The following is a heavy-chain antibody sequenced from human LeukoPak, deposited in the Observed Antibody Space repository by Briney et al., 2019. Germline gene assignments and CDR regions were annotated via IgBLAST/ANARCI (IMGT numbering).Heavy chain of an antibody. CDR2: ISSSSSYI. D-gene: IGHD3-22*01. CDR1: GFTFSSYS. V-gene: IGHV3-21*01. Sequence: GGSLRLSCAASGFTFSSYSMNWVRQAPGKGLEWVSSISSSSSYIYYADSVKGRFAISRDNAKNSLYLQMNSLRAEDTAVYYCARDMYYYDSSGYYHDYWGQGTLVTVSS. CDR3: ARDMYYYDSSGYYHDY. J-gene: IGHJ4*02.